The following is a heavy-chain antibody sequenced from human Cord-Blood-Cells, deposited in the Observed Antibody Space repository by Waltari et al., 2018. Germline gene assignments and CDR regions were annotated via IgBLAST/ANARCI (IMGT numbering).Heavy chain of an antibody. J-gene: IGHJ3*02. CDR2: INHSGRT. V-gene: IGHV4-34*01. CDR3: ARGFGPSSIAAQDAFDI. Sequence: QVQLQQWGAGLLKPSETLSLTCAVYGGSFSGYYWSWIRPPPGKGLEWIGEINHSGRTNYNQARKSRVTISVDTSKNQFALKLSSVTAADTAVYYCARGFGPSSIAAQDAFDIWGQGTMVTVSS. CDR1: GGSFSGYY. D-gene: IGHD6-6*01.